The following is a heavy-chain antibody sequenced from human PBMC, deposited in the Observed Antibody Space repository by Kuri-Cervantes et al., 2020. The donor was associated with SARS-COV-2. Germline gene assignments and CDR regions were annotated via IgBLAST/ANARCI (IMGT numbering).Heavy chain of an antibody. CDR1: GGTFGSHT. CDR3: ARDSPTEGLDY. V-gene: IGHV1-69*13. J-gene: IGHJ4*02. CDR2: IIPIFRAP. Sequence: SVKLSCKASGGTFGSHTISWVRHAPGQGLEWMGSIIPIFRAPNYAQKFQGRVTFIADGSTSTAYMTLSSLTSDDTAVYYCARDSPTEGLDYWGQGTLVTVSS.